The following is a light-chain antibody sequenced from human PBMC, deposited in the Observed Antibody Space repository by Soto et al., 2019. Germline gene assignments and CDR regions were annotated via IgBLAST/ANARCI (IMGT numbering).Light chain of an antibody. V-gene: IGKV3-20*01. Sequence: EIVLTQSPRTLSLAPGDRATLSCRASQNVSSNYLAWYQQKPGQAPKVLISRASIRATCIPDRFTGSGSGTDFTLTISRLEPEDFAVYYCQQYGSSPLTFGGGTKVDIK. CDR2: RAS. CDR3: QQYGSSPLT. CDR1: QNVSSNY. J-gene: IGKJ4*01.